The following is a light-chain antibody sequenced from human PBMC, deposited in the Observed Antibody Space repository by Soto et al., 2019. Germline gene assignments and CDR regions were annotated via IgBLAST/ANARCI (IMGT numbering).Light chain of an antibody. Sequence: HSVLTQPPSVYAAPGQKVTLSFSGSSSNLGNNYVYWYQQLPGTAPKLLIYDNTKRPSGIPDRFSGSKSGTSATLGIKGLQTGDEADYYCGTWDSSLSAVVFGGGTKLTVL. CDR3: GTWDSSLSAVV. CDR2: DNT. V-gene: IGLV1-51*01. J-gene: IGLJ2*01. CDR1: SSNLGNNY.